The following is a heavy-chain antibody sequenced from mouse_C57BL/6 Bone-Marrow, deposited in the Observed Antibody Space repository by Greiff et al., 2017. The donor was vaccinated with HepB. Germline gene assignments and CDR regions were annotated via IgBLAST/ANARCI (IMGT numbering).Heavy chain of an antibody. CDR2: IYPGDGDT. CDR3: AQIYYYGSSRSMDY. CDR1: GYAFSSSW. D-gene: IGHD1-1*01. Sequence: VQLQQSGPELVKPGASVKISCKASGYAFSSSWMNWVKQRPGKGLEWIGRIYPGDGDTNYNGKFKGKATLTADKSSSTAYMQLSSLTSEDSAVYFCAQIYYYGSSRSMDYWGQGTSVTVSS. J-gene: IGHJ4*01. V-gene: IGHV1-82*01.